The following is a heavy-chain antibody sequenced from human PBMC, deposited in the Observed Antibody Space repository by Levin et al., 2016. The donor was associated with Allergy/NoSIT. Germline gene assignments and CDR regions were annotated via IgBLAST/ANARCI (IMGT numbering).Heavy chain of an antibody. CDR2: ITTYTDDR. Sequence: WVRQAPGQGLEWMGRITTYTDDRSYAQKFQGRVTMTIDTSTRTVYMALRSLRSDDTAVYYCATHYYDSSGYPYYAMDVWGQGTSVTVSS. J-gene: IGHJ6*02. D-gene: IGHD3-22*01. CDR3: ATHYYDSSGYPYYAMDV. V-gene: IGHV1-18*01.